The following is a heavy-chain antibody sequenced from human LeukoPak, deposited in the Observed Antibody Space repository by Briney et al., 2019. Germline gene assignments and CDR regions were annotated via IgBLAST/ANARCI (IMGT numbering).Heavy chain of an antibody. Sequence: GGSLRLSCAASGFTFSSYWMSWVRQAPGKGLEWVSSISSSSSYIYYADSVKGRFTISRDNAKNSLYLQMNSLRAEDTAVYYCARDSGYYDILTGYSPGGWFDPWGQGTLVTVSS. D-gene: IGHD3-9*01. CDR2: ISSSSSYI. V-gene: IGHV3-21*01. CDR3: ARDSGYYDILTGYSPGGWFDP. J-gene: IGHJ5*02. CDR1: GFTFSSYW.